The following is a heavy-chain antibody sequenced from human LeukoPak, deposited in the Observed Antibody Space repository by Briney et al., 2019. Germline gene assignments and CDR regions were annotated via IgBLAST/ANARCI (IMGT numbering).Heavy chain of an antibody. CDR1: EYTFTNYW. J-gene: IGHJ4*01. D-gene: IGHD2-2*01. Sequence: GESLKISRKVAEYTFTNYWIGWVRQMPGKGLEWVGIIYLRDSDARYRPSFQDQVTISADKSTRTAYLQWSSLKASDSAMYYCATTSTNYCSSTSCYADHWGQGTLVTVSS. V-gene: IGHV5-51*01. CDR2: IYLRDSDA. CDR3: ATTSTNYCSSTSCYADH.